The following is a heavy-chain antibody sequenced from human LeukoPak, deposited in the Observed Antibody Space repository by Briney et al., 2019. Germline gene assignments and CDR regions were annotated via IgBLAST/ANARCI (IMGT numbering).Heavy chain of an antibody. CDR1: GGSISSYY. CDR2: IHYSGST. V-gene: IGHV4-59*08. CDR3: AGTVARPNWFDS. D-gene: IGHD6-19*01. J-gene: IGHJ5*01. Sequence: SETLSLTCNVHGGSISSYYWSGIRQPSGKRLEWIGYIHYSGSTKYNPSLKSRVSISLDTPKNQFSLRLSPVTAADAAVYYCAGTVARPNWFDSWGQGTQITVSS.